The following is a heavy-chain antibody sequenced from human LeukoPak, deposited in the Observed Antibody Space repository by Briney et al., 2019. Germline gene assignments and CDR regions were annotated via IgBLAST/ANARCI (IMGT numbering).Heavy chain of an antibody. D-gene: IGHD5-24*01. V-gene: IGHV3-48*04. CDR3: ARDRGDGYNALFDY. J-gene: IGHJ4*02. CDR1: GFIFSDDN. Sequence: GGSLRLSCAASGFIFSDDNMNWVRQAPGKGLEWVSYISSGSSTIYYADSVKGRFTISRDNAKNSLYLQMNSLRAEDTAVYYCARDRGDGYNALFDYWGQGTLVTVSS. CDR2: ISSGSSTI.